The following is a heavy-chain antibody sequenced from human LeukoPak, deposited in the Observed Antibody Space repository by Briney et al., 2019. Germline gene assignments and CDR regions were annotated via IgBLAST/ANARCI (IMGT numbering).Heavy chain of an antibody. J-gene: IGHJ5*02. D-gene: IGHD3-9*01. CDR3: ATLYYDILTGYFPRFDP. CDR2: TNPNSGNT. V-gene: IGHV1-8*01. Sequence: ASVKVSCKASGYTFTSYDINWVRQATGQGLEWMGWTNPNSGNTGYAQKFQGRVTMTRNTSISTAYMELSSLRTEDTAVYYCATLYYDILTGYFPRFDPWGQGTLVTVSS. CDR1: GYTFTSYD.